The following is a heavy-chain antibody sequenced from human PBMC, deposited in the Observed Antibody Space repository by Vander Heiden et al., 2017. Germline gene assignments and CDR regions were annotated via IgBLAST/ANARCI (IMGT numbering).Heavy chain of an antibody. Sequence: EVQLVESGGGLVQPGRSLRLSCAASGFTFDDYAMHWVRQAPGKGLEWVSGISWNSGSIGYADSVKGRFTISRDNAKNSLYLQMNSLRAEDTALYYCAKETVYSSSSPYYYGMDVWGQGTTVTVS. J-gene: IGHJ6*02. CDR3: AKETVYSSSSPYYYGMDV. V-gene: IGHV3-9*01. CDR1: GFTFDDYA. D-gene: IGHD6-6*01. CDR2: ISWNSGSI.